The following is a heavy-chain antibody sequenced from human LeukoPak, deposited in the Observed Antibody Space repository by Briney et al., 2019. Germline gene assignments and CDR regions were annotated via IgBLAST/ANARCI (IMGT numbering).Heavy chain of an antibody. J-gene: IGHJ4*02. CDR2: IYPGDSDT. V-gene: IGHV5-51*01. Sequence: GESLKISCKGSAYSFTRYWIGWVRLMPGKGLEWMGIIYPGDSDTRYSPSFQGQVTISADKSISTAYLQWSSLKASDTAMYYCASDSGSYSFDYWGQGTLVTVSS. D-gene: IGHD1-26*01. CDR3: ASDSGSYSFDY. CDR1: AYSFTRYW.